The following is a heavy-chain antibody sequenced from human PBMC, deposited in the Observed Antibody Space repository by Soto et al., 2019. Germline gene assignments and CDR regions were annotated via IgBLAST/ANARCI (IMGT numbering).Heavy chain of an antibody. CDR1: GFNFSPYW. V-gene: IGHV3-74*01. Sequence: GGSLRLSCAASGFNFSPYWMHWVRQAPGKGLVWVSHINSDGSTMVYADSVKGRFTISRDNAKNTLYLQMNSLRVEDTAVYFCARDRGNPDSFDMWGQGTMVTVSS. CDR2: INSDGSTM. D-gene: IGHD3-10*01. CDR3: ARDRGNPDSFDM. J-gene: IGHJ3*02.